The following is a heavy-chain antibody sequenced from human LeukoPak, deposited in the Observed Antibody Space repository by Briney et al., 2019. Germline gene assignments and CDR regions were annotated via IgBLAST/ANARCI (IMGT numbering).Heavy chain of an antibody. CDR1: GGSFSGYY. Sequence: SETLSLTCAVYGGSFSGYYWSWIRQPPGKGLEWIGEINHSGSTNYNPSLKSRVTISVDTSKNQFSLKLSSVTAADTAVYYCARGVRYFDWLFNPRTSTRYYFDYWGQGTLVTVSS. CDR3: ARGVRYFDWLFNPRTSTRYYFDY. V-gene: IGHV4-34*01. CDR2: INHSGST. D-gene: IGHD3-9*01. J-gene: IGHJ4*02.